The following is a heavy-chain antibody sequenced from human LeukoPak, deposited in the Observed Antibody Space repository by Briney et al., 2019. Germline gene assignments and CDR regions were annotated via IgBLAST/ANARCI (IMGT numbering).Heavy chain of an antibody. Sequence: PGGSLRLSCAASGFTVSDNYMSWVRQAPGKGLEWVSLIYSGGRTYYADSVKGRFTISRDNSKNTLFLQMNSLRAEDTAVYYCARDKGYSLWYFDLWGRGTLVSVSS. V-gene: IGHV3-53*01. CDR2: IYSGGRT. D-gene: IGHD2-15*01. CDR1: GFTVSDNY. J-gene: IGHJ2*01. CDR3: ARDKGYSLWYFDL.